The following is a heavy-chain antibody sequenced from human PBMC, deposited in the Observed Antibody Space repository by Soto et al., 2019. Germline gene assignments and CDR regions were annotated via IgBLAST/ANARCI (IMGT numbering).Heavy chain of an antibody. CDR3: AHAMLYCTGGSCSTWFDS. CDR1: GFSLSTHGVG. V-gene: IGHV2-5*02. CDR2: IYWDDDK. D-gene: IGHD2-15*01. J-gene: IGHJ5*01. Sequence: QITLKESGPTLVKPTQTLTLTCTFSGFSLSTHGVGVGWVRQPAGKALEWLALIYWDDDKRYSASLNSRLTSTKDTSKNQVVLTMTTMDPVVTATYYCAHAMLYCTGGSCSTWFDSWGQGTLVTVSS.